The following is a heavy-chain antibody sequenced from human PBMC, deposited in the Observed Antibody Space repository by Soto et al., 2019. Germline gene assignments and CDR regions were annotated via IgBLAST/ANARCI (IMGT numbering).Heavy chain of an antibody. CDR3: TRDLMGGIAGRSFGY. J-gene: IGHJ4*02. CDR1: GFTFSSYA. D-gene: IGHD2-8*01. V-gene: IGHV3-30-3*01. Sequence: QVQLVESGGGVVQPGRSLRLSCAASGFTFSSYAMHWVRQAPGKGLEWVALISNDGSDKYYADSVKGRLTISRDNSKNTLYVQMNSLRAEDTAVYYCTRDLMGGIAGRSFGYWGQGTLVTVSS. CDR2: ISNDGSDK.